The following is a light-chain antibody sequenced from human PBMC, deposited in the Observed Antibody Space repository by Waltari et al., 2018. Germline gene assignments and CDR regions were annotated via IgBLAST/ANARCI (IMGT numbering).Light chain of an antibody. V-gene: IGLV2-23*02. CDR3: CSFATNSIVI. CDR2: EVN. CDR1: GSDVGSYNL. Sequence: QSALTQPASVSGSPGQSITISCSGTGSDVGSYNLVSWYQQHPGKAPKLIIYEVNMRPGGVCDRLSGSKSGVTASLTSSGLQAEDEAVYFCCSFATNSIVIVGGRTKLTVL. J-gene: IGLJ2*01.